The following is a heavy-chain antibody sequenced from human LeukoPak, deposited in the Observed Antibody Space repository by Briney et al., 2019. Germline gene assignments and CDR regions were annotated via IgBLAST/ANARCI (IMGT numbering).Heavy chain of an antibody. CDR2: IYYSGST. Sequence: KPSETLSVTCTVSGGSISGYYWSWIRQPPGKGLEWIGYIYYSGSTNYNPSLKSRLTISIDTSENQFSLKLSSVTAADTAVYYCAREYSSSSGRRAFDIWGQGTMVTVSS. CDR1: GGSISGYY. D-gene: IGHD6-6*01. J-gene: IGHJ3*02. CDR3: AREYSSSSGRRAFDI. V-gene: IGHV4-59*08.